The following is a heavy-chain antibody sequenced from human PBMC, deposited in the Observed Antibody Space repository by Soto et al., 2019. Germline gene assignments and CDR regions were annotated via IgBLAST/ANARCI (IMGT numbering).Heavy chain of an antibody. CDR1: GGTFSSYA. V-gene: IGHV1-69*06. CDR3: ARVPSGGQQQLGFHYYGMDV. J-gene: IGHJ6*02. Sequence: EASVKVSCKASGGTFSSYAISWVRQAPGQGLEWMGGIIPIFATANYAQKFQGRVTITADKSTSTAYMELSSLRSEDTAVYYCARVPSGGQQQLGFHYYGMDVWGQGTTVTVSS. D-gene: IGHD6-13*01. CDR2: IIPIFATA.